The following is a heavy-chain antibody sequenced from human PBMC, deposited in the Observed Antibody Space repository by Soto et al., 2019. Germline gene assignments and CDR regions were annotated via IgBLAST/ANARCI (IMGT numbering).Heavy chain of an antibody. CDR1: GDTFTDYY. CDR2: VNPSGGHT. CDR3: ARGGHVVVVTAALDY. Sequence: QVQLMQSGAEVKKPGASVKVSCKASGDTFTDYYIHWVRQAPGQGLEWMGTVNPSGGHTTYAQHFLGRVTLAGDTSTSTRYVELTSLASDGTAIYYCARGGHVVVVTAALDYWGQGTLVTVSS. D-gene: IGHD2-21*02. V-gene: IGHV1-46*01. J-gene: IGHJ4*02.